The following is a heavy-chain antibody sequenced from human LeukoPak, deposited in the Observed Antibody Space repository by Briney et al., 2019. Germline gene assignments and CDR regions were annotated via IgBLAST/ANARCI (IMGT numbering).Heavy chain of an antibody. D-gene: IGHD3-9*01. J-gene: IGHJ4*02. CDR3: ARGRRDDILACGRY. Sequence: SGGSLRLSCAASGFTFSSYAMHWVRQAPGKGLEWVAVISYDGSNKYYADSVKGRFTISRDNSRNTLYLQMNSLRAEDTAVYYCARGRRDDILACGRYWGQGTLVTVSS. CDR1: GFTFSSYA. V-gene: IGHV3-30-3*01. CDR2: ISYDGSNK.